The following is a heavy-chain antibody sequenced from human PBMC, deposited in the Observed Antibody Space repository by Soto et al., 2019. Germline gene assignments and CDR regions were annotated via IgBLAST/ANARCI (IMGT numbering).Heavy chain of an antibody. CDR3: ARGLRAVVGYCSSTSCLGSKTPWFDP. V-gene: IGHV4-34*01. J-gene: IGHJ5*02. Sequence: PSETLSLTCAVYGGSFSGYYWSWIRQPPGKGLEWIGEINHSGSTNYNPSLKSRVTISVDTSKNQFSLKLSSVTAADTAVYYCARGLRAVVGYCSSTSCLGSKTPWFDPWGQGTLVTVSS. CDR2: INHSGST. CDR1: GGSFSGYY. D-gene: IGHD2-2*01.